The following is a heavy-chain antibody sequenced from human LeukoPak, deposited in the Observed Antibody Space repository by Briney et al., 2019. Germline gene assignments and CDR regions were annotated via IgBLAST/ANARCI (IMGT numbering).Heavy chain of an antibody. CDR1: GFTFSSYG. D-gene: IGHD4-17*01. CDR3: ARETPLQVTTLGDYYYYMDV. J-gene: IGHJ6*03. CDR2: IRYDGSNK. Sequence: GGSLRLSCAASGFTFSSYGMHWVRQAPGKGLEWVAFIRYDGSNKYYADSVKGRFTISRDNSKNTLYLQMNSLRAEDTAVYYCARETPLQVTTLGDYYYYMDVWGKGTTVTVSS. V-gene: IGHV3-30*02.